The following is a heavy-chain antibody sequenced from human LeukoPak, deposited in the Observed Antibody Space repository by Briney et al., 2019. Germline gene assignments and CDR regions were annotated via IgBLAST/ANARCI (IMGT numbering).Heavy chain of an antibody. J-gene: IGHJ6*02. V-gene: IGHV3-30*04. CDR3: ARDRWLGNLLLRYYGMDV. CDR2: ISYDGSNK. D-gene: IGHD1-26*01. Sequence: GGSLRLSCAASGFTFGSYAMHWVRQAPGKGLEWVAVISYDGSNKYYADSVKGRFTISRDNAKNSLYLQMNSLRAEDTTVYYCARDRWLGNLLLRYYGMDVWGQGTTVTVSS. CDR1: GFTFGSYA.